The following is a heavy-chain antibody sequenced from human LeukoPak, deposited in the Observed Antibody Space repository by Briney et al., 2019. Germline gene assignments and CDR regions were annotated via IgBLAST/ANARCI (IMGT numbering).Heavy chain of an antibody. CDR1: GGSVSSYY. Sequence: PSETLSLTCTVSGGSVSSYYWSWIRQPPGKGLEWIGYIYYSGSTNYNPSLKSRVTISVDTSKNQFSLKLSSVTAADTAVYYCARVGGSNYYYYGMDVWGQGTTVTVSS. V-gene: IGHV4-59*02. D-gene: IGHD2-15*01. CDR3: ARVGGSNYYYYGMDV. CDR2: IYYSGST. J-gene: IGHJ6*02.